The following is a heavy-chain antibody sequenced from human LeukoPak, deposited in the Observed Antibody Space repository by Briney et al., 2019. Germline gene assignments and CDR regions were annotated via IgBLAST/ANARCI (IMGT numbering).Heavy chain of an antibody. D-gene: IGHD3-10*01. Sequence: GGSLRLSCAASGFTLSSYSMNWVRQAPGKGLEWVSYISSSSSTIYYADSVKGRFTISRDNAKNSLYLQMNSLRAEDTAVYYCARDVRPSWFGELLSHHDAFDIWGQGTMVTVSS. CDR3: ARDVRPSWFGELLSHHDAFDI. V-gene: IGHV3-48*04. J-gene: IGHJ3*02. CDR1: GFTLSSYS. CDR2: ISSSSSTI.